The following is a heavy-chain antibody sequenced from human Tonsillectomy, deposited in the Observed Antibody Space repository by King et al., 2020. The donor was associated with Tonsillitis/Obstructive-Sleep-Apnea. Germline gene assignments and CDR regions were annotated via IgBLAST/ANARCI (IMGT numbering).Heavy chain of an antibody. CDR2: INHSGST. CDR1: GGSFSGYY. J-gene: IGHJ4*02. Sequence: VQLQQWGAGLLKPSETLSLTCTVYGGSFSGYYWSWIRQRPGKGLEWIGEINHSGSTDYSPSLESRVTISGDTSKNQFSLKLNSVTAADTAVYYQHRPYFDDWGQGTLVTVPS. V-gene: IGHV4-34*01. CDR3: HRPYFDD.